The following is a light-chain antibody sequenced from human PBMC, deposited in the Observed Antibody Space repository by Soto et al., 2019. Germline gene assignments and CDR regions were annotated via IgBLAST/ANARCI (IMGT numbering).Light chain of an antibody. J-gene: IGLJ2*01. V-gene: IGLV2-8*02. CDR1: SSDVGGYNY. CDR3: SSYAGSKV. CDR2: EVS. Sequence: QSALTQPPSASRSPGQSVTISCTGTSSDVGGYNYVSWYQQHPGKAPKLMIYEVSKRPSGVPDRFSGSKSGNTASLTVSGLQAEDEADYYCSSYAGSKVFGGGTKLTVL.